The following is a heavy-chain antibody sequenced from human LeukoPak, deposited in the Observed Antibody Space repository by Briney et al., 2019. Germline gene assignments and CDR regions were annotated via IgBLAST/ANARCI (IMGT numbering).Heavy chain of an antibody. CDR1: GGTFSSYA. J-gene: IGHJ4*02. CDR2: IIPIFGTA. Sequence: SVKVSCKASGGTFSSYAISWVQQAPGQGLEWMGGIIPIFGTANYAQKFQGRVTITTDKSTSTAYMELSSLRSEDTAVYYCARGKETVTTEPTLDYWGQGTLVTVSS. V-gene: IGHV1-69*05. CDR3: ARGKETVTTEPTLDY. D-gene: IGHD4-17*01.